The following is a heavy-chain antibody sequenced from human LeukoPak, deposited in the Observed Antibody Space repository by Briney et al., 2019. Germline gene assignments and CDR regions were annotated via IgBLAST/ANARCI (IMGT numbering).Heavy chain of an antibody. CDR1: GFTFSSYA. CDR3: ARDQVGIFDY. J-gene: IGHJ4*02. Sequence: GGSLRLSCAASGFTFSSYAMNWVRQAPGKGLEWVANIDQDGSEKNYVDSVKGRFTISRDNAKNSLYLQLNSLRAEDTAVYYCARDQVGIFDYWGQGTLVTVSS. V-gene: IGHV3-7*01. D-gene: IGHD1-26*01. CDR2: IDQDGSEK.